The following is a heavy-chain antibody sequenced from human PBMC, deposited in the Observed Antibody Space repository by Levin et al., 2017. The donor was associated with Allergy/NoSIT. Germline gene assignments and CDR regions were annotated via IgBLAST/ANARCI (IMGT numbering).Heavy chain of an antibody. D-gene: IGHD6-19*01. V-gene: IGHV1-18*01. CDR3: ARDLGTGWYDNAFEI. Sequence: GGSLRLSCKASGYTFRVYGIIWVRQAPGEGLEWLGWISPNNGHTKVSHKVQGRVTMTTDASTTTAHLDIRRLTSDDPAVYYCARDLGTGWYDNAFEIWGQGTLVSVSS. CDR1: GYTFRVYG. CDR2: ISPNNGHT. J-gene: IGHJ3*02.